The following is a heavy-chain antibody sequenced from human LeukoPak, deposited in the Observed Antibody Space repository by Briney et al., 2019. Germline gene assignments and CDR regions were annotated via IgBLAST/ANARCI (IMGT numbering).Heavy chain of an antibody. CDR1: GGSFSVYY. V-gene: IGHV4-34*01. CDR3: TRVRGAVRREGYYYYMDV. Sequence: AETLSLTCAVYGGSFSVYYWSWIRQPPGKGLEWIGEINHSGSTNYNPSLKSRVTISVDTSKNQFSLTLSPVTDADTAVYSCTRVRGAVRREGYYYYMDVWGKGTTVTVSS. CDR2: INHSGST. D-gene: IGHD6-6*01. J-gene: IGHJ6*03.